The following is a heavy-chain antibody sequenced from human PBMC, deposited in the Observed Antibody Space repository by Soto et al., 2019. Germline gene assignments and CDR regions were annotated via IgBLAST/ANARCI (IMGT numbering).Heavy chain of an antibody. CDR3: ARVPTPTHGDSDKNNWIDP. D-gene: IGHD3-9*01. J-gene: IGHJ5*02. CDR2: ISPYNGNT. CDR1: GYTFTTYC. Sequence: ASVKVSCKTYGYTFTTYCINWVRQAPGQGLEWMGWISPYNGNTKYAQSLQGRVTMTTDTSTSTAYMELRSLRSDDTAVYYCARVPTPTHGDSDKNNWIDPWGQGTLVTVSS. V-gene: IGHV1-18*04.